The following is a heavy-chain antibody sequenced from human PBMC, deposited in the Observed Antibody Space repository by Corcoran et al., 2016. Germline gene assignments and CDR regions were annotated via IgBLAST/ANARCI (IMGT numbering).Heavy chain of an antibody. J-gene: IGHJ4*01. CDR2: IKSKTDGGTT. CDR1: GFTFSNAW. V-gene: IGHV3-15*07. CDR3: TTVGYCSSTSCPTGDC. Sequence: EVQLVESGGGLVKPGGSLRLSCAASGFTFSNAWMNWVRQAPGKGLEWVGRIKSKTDGGTTDYAATVKGRFTISSDDSKNTLYLQMNSLKTEDNSVYYCTTVGYCSSTSCPTGDCWGHGTLVTVSS. D-gene: IGHD2-2*01.